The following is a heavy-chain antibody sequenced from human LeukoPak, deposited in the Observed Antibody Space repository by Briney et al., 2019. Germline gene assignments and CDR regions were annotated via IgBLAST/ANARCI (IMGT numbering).Heavy chain of an antibody. CDR2: IGGSGART. V-gene: IGHV3-23*01. J-gene: IGHJ4*02. CDR3: AKDLVSGDWYWRGFDS. D-gene: IGHD6-19*01. CDR1: GFTFNSYV. Sequence: GGSLRLSCAASGFTFNSYVMSWVRQAPGKGREWVSAIGGSGARTYYADSVRGRFTISRDNSKNTVYLQLNSLRGEDTAVYYCAKDLVSGDWYWRGFDSWGQGTLVTVSS.